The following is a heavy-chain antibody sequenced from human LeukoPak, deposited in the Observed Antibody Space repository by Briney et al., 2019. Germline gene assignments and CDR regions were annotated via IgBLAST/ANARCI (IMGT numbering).Heavy chain of an antibody. CDR3: ARGMPWAVVVIAAGFDY. V-gene: IGHV4-38-2*01. D-gene: IGHD2-15*01. J-gene: IGHJ4*02. CDR2: IYHSGSP. Sequence: SETLSLTCAVSGFSISSGYFWGWIRRPPGNGLEWIGNIYHSGSPYYNPSLKSRVTLSVDTSKTLFSLKLSSVTAADTAVYYCARGMPWAVVVIAAGFDYWGQGTLVAVSS. CDR1: GFSISSGYF.